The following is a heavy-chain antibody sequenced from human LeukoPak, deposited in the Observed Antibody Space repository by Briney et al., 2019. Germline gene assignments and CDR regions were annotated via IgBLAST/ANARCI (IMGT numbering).Heavy chain of an antibody. D-gene: IGHD1-20*01. J-gene: IGHJ4*02. CDR3: AHRRDCNWYFDY. Sequence: EPRPTLLKSPPTVTLTFSLSGLSPGSSRVHGGCFRQPPGKAMGWRAITYWDNVKRYKQSPKRRLTSTKDTCRSQVVLTMTNMDPVDTATYYCAHRRDCNWYFDYWGQGTLVTVSS. CDR1: GLSPGSSRVH. V-gene: IGHV2-5*02. CDR2: TYWDNVK.